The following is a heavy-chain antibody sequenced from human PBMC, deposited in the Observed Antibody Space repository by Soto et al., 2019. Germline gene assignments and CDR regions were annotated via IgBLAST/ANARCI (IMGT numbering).Heavy chain of an antibody. D-gene: IGHD1-26*01. CDR1: GFTFSSYA. CDR3: AKDIVVNGYYYYYMDV. J-gene: IGHJ6*03. CDR2: ISGSGGST. V-gene: IGHV3-23*01. Sequence: GGSLRLSCASSGFTFSSYAMSWVRQAPGKGLEWVSAISGSGGSTYYADSVKGRFTISRDNSKNTLYLQMNSLRAEDTAVYYCAKDIVVNGYYYYYMDVWGKGTTVTVSS.